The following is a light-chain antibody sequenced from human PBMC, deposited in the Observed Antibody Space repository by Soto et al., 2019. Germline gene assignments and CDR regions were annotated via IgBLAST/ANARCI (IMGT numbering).Light chain of an antibody. CDR2: GAS. CDR3: HQYHSAPDT. V-gene: IGKV3-20*01. Sequence: EIVLTQSPGTLSLSPGERATLACRASQSLRRSNLAWYQQKPGQAPRVLIYGASSMATCIPDRFRGSGSGTDFTLTSSRLESEDCAVYYCHQYHSAPDTFGQGTKLEIK. J-gene: IGKJ2*01. CDR1: QSLRRSN.